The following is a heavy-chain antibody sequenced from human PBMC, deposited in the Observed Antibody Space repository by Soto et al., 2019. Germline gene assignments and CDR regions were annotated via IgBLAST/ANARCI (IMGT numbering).Heavy chain of an antibody. CDR1: GFTFSGSA. CDR2: IRSKANSYAT. CDR3: TRHPPEWLYCMDV. Sequence: EVQLVESGGGLVQPGGSLKLSCAASGFTFSGSAMHWVRQASGKGLEWVGRIRSKANSYATAYAASVKGRFTISRDDSKNTAYLQMISLKTEDTAVYYCTRHPPEWLYCMDVWGQWTTVTVSS. J-gene: IGHJ6*02. V-gene: IGHV3-73*01. D-gene: IGHD3-3*01.